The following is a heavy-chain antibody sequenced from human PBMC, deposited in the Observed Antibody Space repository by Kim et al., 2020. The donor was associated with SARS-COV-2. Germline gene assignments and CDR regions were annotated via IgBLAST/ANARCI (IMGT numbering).Heavy chain of an antibody. CDR3: AKSFSGSYFGYDY. Sequence: GGSLRLSCAASGFTFNTYGMHWVRQAPGKGLEWVAVISYDGSNKYYADAVKGRFTIYRDNSKNTLYLQMNRLRIEDTAVYYCAKSFSGSYFGYDYWGQGTLVTVSS. CDR1: GFTFNTYG. CDR2: ISYDGSNK. J-gene: IGHJ4*02. D-gene: IGHD1-26*01. V-gene: IGHV3-30*18.